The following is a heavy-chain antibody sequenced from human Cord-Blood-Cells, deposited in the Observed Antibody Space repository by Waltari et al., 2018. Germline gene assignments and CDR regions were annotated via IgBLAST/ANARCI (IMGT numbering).Heavy chain of an antibody. D-gene: IGHD3-3*01. CDR3: ARSLEWLLYRSNNWFDP. CDR1: GGTFSSYA. Sequence: QVQLVQSGAEVKKPGSSVKVSCKASGGTFSSYAISWVRQAPGQGLEWMGGVIPIFGTANYAQEFQGRVTITADESTSTAYMELSSLRSEDTAVYYCARSLEWLLYRSNNWFDPWGQGTLVTVSS. V-gene: IGHV1-69*01. CDR2: VIPIFGTA. J-gene: IGHJ5*02.